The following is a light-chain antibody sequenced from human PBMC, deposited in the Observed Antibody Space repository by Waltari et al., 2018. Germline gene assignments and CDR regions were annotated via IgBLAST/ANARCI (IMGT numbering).Light chain of an antibody. Sequence: YVLTQPPSVSLAPGTTATLSCGGENLESKSVHWYQHKAGQAPVLLIYYDSDRPSGIPERFSGSASGDTATLTITRVEAGDEADYYCQVWDTTSSHYVFGSGTRVTVL. V-gene: IGLV3-21*04. CDR1: NLESKS. CDR2: YDS. CDR3: QVWDTTSSHYV. J-gene: IGLJ6*01.